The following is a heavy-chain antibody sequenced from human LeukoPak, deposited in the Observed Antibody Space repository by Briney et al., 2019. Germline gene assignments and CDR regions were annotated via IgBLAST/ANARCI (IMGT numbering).Heavy chain of an antibody. Sequence: PSETLSLTCTVSGGSISSYYWSWIRQPAGKGLEWIGRTYTSGSTNYNPSLKSRVTMSVDTSKNQFSLKLSSVTAADTAVYYCARELSSSWYDNWFDPWGQGTLVTVSS. CDR1: GGSISSYY. J-gene: IGHJ5*02. CDR3: ARELSSSWYDNWFDP. CDR2: TYTSGST. V-gene: IGHV4-4*07. D-gene: IGHD6-13*01.